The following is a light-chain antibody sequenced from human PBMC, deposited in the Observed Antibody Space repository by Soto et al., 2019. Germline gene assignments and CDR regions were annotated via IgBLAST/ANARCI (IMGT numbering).Light chain of an antibody. CDR2: GNI. Sequence: HSVLTQPPSVSGAPGQRVIISCTGSNSNIGAGYEVHWFQQLPGTAPKLLIYGNINRPSGVPDRFSGSKSGTSASLAITGLQPEDEADYYCQSYDSSLSVLYVFGSGTKVTVL. CDR3: QSYDSSLSVLYV. J-gene: IGLJ1*01. CDR1: NSNIGAGYE. V-gene: IGLV1-40*01.